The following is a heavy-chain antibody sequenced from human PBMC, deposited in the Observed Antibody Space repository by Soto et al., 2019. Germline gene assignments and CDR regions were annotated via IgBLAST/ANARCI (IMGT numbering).Heavy chain of an antibody. CDR2: IYRTGST. Sequence: SETLSLTCAVSGGSFTSNNWWTWVRQPPGQGLEWIGEIYRTGSTNYNPSLKSRVTISLDKSENQFSLKVTSLTAADTEVYSCARRDPGTSVDYWGQGTLVTVSS. CDR1: GGSFTSNNW. CDR3: ARRDPGTSVDY. D-gene: IGHD1-7*01. V-gene: IGHV4-4*02. J-gene: IGHJ4*02.